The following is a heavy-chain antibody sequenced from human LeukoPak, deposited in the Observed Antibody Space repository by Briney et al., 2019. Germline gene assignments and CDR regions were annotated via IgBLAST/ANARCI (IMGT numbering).Heavy chain of an antibody. D-gene: IGHD1-1*01. Sequence: GGSLRLSCATSGFSFTIHDMNWVRQAPGKGLEWVSTILGRGIGRTYYADSVKGRFTISRDDSKNTLFLEMNSLRAEDTAVYYCAKDSSTTASTWNDYWGQGTLVTVSS. V-gene: IGHV3-23*01. CDR3: AKDSSTTASTWNDY. J-gene: IGHJ4*02. CDR2: ILGRGIGRT. CDR1: GFSFTIHD.